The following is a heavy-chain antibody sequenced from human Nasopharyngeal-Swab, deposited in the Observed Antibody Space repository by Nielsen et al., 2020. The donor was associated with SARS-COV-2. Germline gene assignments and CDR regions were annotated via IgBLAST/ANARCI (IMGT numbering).Heavy chain of an antibody. J-gene: IGHJ3*02. D-gene: IGHD3-22*01. CDR3: ARDGYDSSGYYLSAFDI. V-gene: IGHV4-59*13. CDR2: IYYSGST. Sequence: PGKGLEWIGYIYYSGSTNYNPSLKSRVTISVDTSKNQSSLKLSSVTAADTAVYYCARDGYDSSGYYLSAFDIWGQGTMVTVSS.